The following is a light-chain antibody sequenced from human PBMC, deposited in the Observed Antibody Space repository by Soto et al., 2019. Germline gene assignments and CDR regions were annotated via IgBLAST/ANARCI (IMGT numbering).Light chain of an antibody. CDR1: SSNIGAGYE. V-gene: IGLV1-40*01. CDR2: GNN. Sequence: QSVLTQPPSVSGVPGQRVTISCTGSSSNIGAGYEVHWYQQLPGTAPRLLIYGNNNRPSGVPDRFSGSKSGTSASLAITGLQAEDEADYYCQSYDSSLSALYVFGTGTKVTVL. CDR3: QSYDSSLSALYV. J-gene: IGLJ1*01.